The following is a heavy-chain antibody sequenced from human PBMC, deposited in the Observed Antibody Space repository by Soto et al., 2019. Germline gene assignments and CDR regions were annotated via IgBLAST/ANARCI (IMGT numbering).Heavy chain of an antibody. Sequence: QVQLQQSGPGLVKPSQTLSLTCAISGDSVSSNSAAWSWIRLSPSRGLEWLGRTHYRSKWYNDYAVSVKSRITISPDTSKNQFTLQLTSVTPDDTAVYYCAREGAWIQLWSSPFDYWGQGTLVTVSS. J-gene: IGHJ4*02. CDR3: AREGAWIQLWSSPFDY. CDR1: GDSVSSNSAA. CDR2: THYRSKWYN. D-gene: IGHD5-18*01. V-gene: IGHV6-1*01.